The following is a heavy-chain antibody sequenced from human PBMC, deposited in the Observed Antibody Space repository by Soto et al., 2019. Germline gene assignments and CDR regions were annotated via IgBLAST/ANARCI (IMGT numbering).Heavy chain of an antibody. J-gene: IGHJ4*02. Sequence: SETLSLTCTVSGGSFSSYSWSWIRQPPGKGLEWIGYVYNSGSTTYNPSLKSRLTMSVDTSKNQISLKLGSVTAADTAIYYCTGDYGSGSYRFDYWGQGTLVTVSS. CDR1: GGSFSSYS. CDR2: VYNSGST. D-gene: IGHD3-10*01. V-gene: IGHV4-59*01. CDR3: TGDYGSGSYRFDY.